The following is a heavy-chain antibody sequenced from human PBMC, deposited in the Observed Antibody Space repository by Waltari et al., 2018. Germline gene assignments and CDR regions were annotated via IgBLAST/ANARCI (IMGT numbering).Heavy chain of an antibody. CDR3: AKLAGDPGDGFDV. CDR2: ISNDGTIK. Sequence: QVQLVESGGGVVQPGRSLRLSCAASGCTFSSYGMHWVRQAPGKGLEGVAVISNDGTIKNYAESVKGRFTISRDNSKITLYLQMNSLGTEDTAVYYCAKLAGDPGDGFDVWGQGTMVSVSS. D-gene: IGHD6-19*01. V-gene: IGHV3-30*18. J-gene: IGHJ3*01. CDR1: GCTFSSYG.